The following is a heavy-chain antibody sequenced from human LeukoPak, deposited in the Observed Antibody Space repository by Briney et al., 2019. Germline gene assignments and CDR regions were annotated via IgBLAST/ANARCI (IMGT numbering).Heavy chain of an antibody. CDR2: INPNSGGT. J-gene: IGHJ4*02. Sequence: ASVKVSCKASGYTFTRYYMHWVRQAPGQGLEWIGWINPNSGGTNYAQKFQGRVTMTRDTSISTAYMELSRLRSDDTAVYYCARARSITMIATLLYWGQGTLVTVSS. D-gene: IGHD3-22*01. CDR3: ARARSITMIATLLY. V-gene: IGHV1-2*02. CDR1: GYTFTRYY.